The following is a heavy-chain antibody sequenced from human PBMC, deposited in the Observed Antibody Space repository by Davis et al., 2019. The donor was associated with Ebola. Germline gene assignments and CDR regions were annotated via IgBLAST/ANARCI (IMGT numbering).Heavy chain of an antibody. CDR2: ISIYNGNT. CDR3: AREDYGSNTGALDI. V-gene: IGHV1-18*01. Sequence: ASVKVSCKASGYTFSTYEISWVRQAPGQGLEWMGRISIYNGNTKYAQKLQGRATLTADTSTNTAYMDLRRLRSDDTAIYYCAREDYGSNTGALDIWGQGTMVIVSS. D-gene: IGHD4-23*01. CDR1: GYTFSTYE. J-gene: IGHJ3*02.